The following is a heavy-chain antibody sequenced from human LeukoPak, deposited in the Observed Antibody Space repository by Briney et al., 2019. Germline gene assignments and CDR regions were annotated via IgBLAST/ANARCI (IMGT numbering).Heavy chain of an antibody. CDR3: ARGGGQSGVATTHDY. J-gene: IGHJ4*02. V-gene: IGHV4-39*07. D-gene: IGHD5-12*01. CDR2: IYYSGST. CDR1: GGSISSSSYY. Sequence: SETLSLTCTVSGGSISSSSYYWGWIRQPPGKGLERIGSIYYSGSTYYNPSLKSRVTISVDTSKNQFSLKPSSVTAADTAVYYCARGGGQSGVATTHDYWGQGTLVTVSS.